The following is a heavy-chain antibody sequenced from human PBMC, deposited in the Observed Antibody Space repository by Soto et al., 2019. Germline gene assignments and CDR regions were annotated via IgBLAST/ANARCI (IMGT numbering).Heavy chain of an antibody. CDR1: GFTFSSYS. V-gene: IGHV3-21*01. J-gene: IGHJ4*02. CDR3: ARARGAMAKIRTRYFDY. Sequence: GGSLRLSCAASGFTFSSYSMNWVRQAPGKGLEWVSSISSSSSYIYYADSVKGRFTISRDNAKSSLYPQMNSLRAEDTAVYYCARARGAMAKIRTRYFDYWGQGTLVTVSS. CDR2: ISSSSSYI. D-gene: IGHD5-12*01.